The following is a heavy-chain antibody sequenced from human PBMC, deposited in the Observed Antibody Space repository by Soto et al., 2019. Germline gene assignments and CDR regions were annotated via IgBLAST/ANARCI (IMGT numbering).Heavy chain of an antibody. CDR1: GGTFSSYT. CDR3: ARVTVVVAAIGNWFDP. D-gene: IGHD2-15*01. J-gene: IGHJ5*02. CDR2: IIPILGIA. Sequence: SVKVSCKASGGTFSSYTISWVRQAPGQGLEWMGRIIPILGIANYAQKFQGRVTITADKSTSTAYMELSSLRSEDTAVYYCARVTVVVAAIGNWFDPWGQGTLVTVSS. V-gene: IGHV1-69*02.